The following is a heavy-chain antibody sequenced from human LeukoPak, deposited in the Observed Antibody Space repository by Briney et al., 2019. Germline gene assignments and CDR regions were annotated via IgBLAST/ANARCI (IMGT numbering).Heavy chain of an antibody. CDR3: ARLSNNYYDSSGYQD. V-gene: IGHV5-51*01. J-gene: IGHJ4*02. CDR1: GYSFTSYW. CDR2: IYPGDSDT. Sequence: GESLKISCKGSGYSFTSYWIGWVRQMPGKGLEWMGIIYPGDSDTRYSPSFQGQVTISADKSISTAYLQWSSLKASDTATYYCARLSNNYYDSSGYQDWGQGTLVTVSS. D-gene: IGHD3-22*01.